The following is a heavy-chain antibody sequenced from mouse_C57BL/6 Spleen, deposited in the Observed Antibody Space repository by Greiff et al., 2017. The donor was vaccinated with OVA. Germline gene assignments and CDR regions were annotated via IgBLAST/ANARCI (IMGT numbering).Heavy chain of an antibody. Sequence: QVQLQQPGAELVMPGASVKLSCKASGYTFTSYWMHWVKQRPGQGLEWIGEIDPSDSYTNYNQKFKGKSTLTVDESSSTAYMQLSSLTSEDSAVYYCARAAQATTWFAYWGQGTLVTVSA. CDR2: IDPSDSYT. J-gene: IGHJ3*01. CDR1: GYTFTSYW. CDR3: ARAAQATTWFAY. D-gene: IGHD3-2*02. V-gene: IGHV1-69*01.